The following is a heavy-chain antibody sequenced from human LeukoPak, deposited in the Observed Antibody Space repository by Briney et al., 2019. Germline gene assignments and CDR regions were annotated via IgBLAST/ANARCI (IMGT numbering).Heavy chain of an antibody. D-gene: IGHD4-17*01. CDR2: IYTSGST. CDR1: GGSISSGSYY. V-gene: IGHV4-61*02. CDR3: ARAPLTTATADYFYL. J-gene: IGHJ4*02. Sequence: SQTLSLTCTVSGGSISSGSYYWSWIRQPAGKGLEWIGRIYTSGSTNYNPSLKSRVTISVDTSKNQFSLKLSSVTAADTAVYYCARAPLTTATADYFYLWGLGTLVTVSS.